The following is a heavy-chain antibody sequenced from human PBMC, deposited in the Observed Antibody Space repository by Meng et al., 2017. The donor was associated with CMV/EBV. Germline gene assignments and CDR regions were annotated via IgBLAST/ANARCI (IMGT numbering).Heavy chain of an antibody. D-gene: IGHD2-2*01. V-gene: IGHV1-18*01. Sequence: QVQLAQSGGEVKKPGTPVKVSCNASVYTFTSYGISWVRQAPGQGLEWMGWISAYNGNTNYAQKLQGRVTMTTDTSTSTAYMELRSLRSDDTAVYYCARDAVVPADAPFHYWGQGTLVTVSS. CDR1: VYTFTSYG. J-gene: IGHJ4*02. CDR3: ARDAVVPADAPFHY. CDR2: ISAYNGNT.